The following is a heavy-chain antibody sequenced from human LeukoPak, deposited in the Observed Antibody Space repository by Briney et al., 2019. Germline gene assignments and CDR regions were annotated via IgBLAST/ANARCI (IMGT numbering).Heavy chain of an antibody. J-gene: IGHJ4*02. D-gene: IGHD2-15*01. CDR1: GGSMSSYF. V-gene: IGHV4-59*12. CDR2: IYYSGST. Sequence: SETLSLTCTVSGGSMSSYFWSWIRQPPGKGLEWLGYIYYSGSTNYNPSLQSRVTISVDTSKNQFSLKPSSVTAADTAVYYCARYYGYCSGGSCFIGHFDYWGQGTLVTVSS. CDR3: ARYYGYCSGGSCFIGHFDY.